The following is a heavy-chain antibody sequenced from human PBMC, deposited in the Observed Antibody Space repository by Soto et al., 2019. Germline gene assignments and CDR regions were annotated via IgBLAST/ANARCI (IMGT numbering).Heavy chain of an antibody. V-gene: IGHV4-34*01. CDR3: ARRKSSGKQLGNWFDP. CDR2: INHSGST. Sequence: ETLSLTCSDYGGSYSGYYLRCLCHHPGKGLEWIGEINHSGSTNYNPSLKSRVTISVDTSKNQFSLKLSSVTAADTAVYYCARRKSSGKQLGNWFDPWGQGTMVTVSS. CDR1: GGSYSGYY. J-gene: IGHJ5*02. D-gene: IGHD6-6*01.